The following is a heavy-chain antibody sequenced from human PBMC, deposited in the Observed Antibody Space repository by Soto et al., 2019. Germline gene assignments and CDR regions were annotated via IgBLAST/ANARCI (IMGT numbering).Heavy chain of an antibody. J-gene: IGHJ6*02. CDR1: GYSFDSGDHY. CDR2: IYHTGST. CDR3: VRNVFRGYCIGNKCRALPYSNSLDV. V-gene: IGHV4-30-4*01. Sequence: SETLSLTCAVSGYSFDSGDHYWSWIRQPPGKGLEWLGYIYHTGSTYYNPSLKRRLTISVDKSKNQFSLRLSSVTAADSAVYFCVRNVFRGYCIGNKCRALPYSNSLDVWGRGATVTVSS. D-gene: IGHD2-15*01.